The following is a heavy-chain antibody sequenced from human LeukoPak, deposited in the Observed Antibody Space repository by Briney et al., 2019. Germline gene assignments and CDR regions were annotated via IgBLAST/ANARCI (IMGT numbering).Heavy chain of an antibody. D-gene: IGHD5-12*01. Sequence: PGRSLRLSCEASGFSLSAAWMTWVRQAPGKGLEWVATIKNDGSDKYYVDYVKGRFTLSRGNDKDSVYLQMNSLRVEDTAVYYCVNLGYSDGGQGTLVSVCS. CDR1: GFSLSAAW. CDR2: IKNDGSDK. V-gene: IGHV3-7*01. J-gene: IGHJ4*02. CDR3: VNLGYSD.